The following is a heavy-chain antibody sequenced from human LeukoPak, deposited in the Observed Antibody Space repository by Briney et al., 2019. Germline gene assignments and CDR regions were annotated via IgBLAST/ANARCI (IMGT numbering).Heavy chain of an antibody. D-gene: IGHD1-1*01. Sequence: SETLSLTCAVYGGSLSGDYWSWIRQPPGKGLEWIGEINHSGSTNYNPSLKSRVTISVDTSKNQFSLKLSSVTAADTAVYYCARDRGPGTPGYFDYWGQGTLVTVSS. CDR3: ARDRGPGTPGYFDY. J-gene: IGHJ4*02. CDR1: GGSLSGDY. V-gene: IGHV4-34*01. CDR2: INHSGST.